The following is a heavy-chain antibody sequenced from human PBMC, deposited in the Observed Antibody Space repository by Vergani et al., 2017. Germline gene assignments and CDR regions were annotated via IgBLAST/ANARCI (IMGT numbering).Heavy chain of an antibody. CDR3: AIGSSRPWGSLYYFDY. CDR2: IYYSGST. CDR1: GGSISSSSYY. D-gene: IGHD2-2*01. Sequence: QLQLQESGPGLVKPSETLSLTCTVSGGSISSSSYYWGWIRQPPGKGLEWIGSIYYSGSTYYNPSLKSRVTISVDTSKNQFSLKLSSVTAADTAVYYCAIGSSRPWGSLYYFDYWGQGTLVTVSS. V-gene: IGHV4-39*01. J-gene: IGHJ4*02.